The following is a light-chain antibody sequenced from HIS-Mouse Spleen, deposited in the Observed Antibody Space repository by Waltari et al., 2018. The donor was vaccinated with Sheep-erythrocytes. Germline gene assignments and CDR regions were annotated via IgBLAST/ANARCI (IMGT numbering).Light chain of an antibody. CDR2: RDS. Sequence: SYELTQPLSVSVALGQTARITCGGNNLGSKNVHWYQQKPGQAPVRGIYRDSNRPSGIPERFSGSNSGNTATLPISRAKAGDEADYYCQVWDSSTVVFGGGTKLTVL. CDR3: QVWDSSTVV. V-gene: IGLV3-9*01. CDR1: NLGSKN. J-gene: IGLJ2*01.